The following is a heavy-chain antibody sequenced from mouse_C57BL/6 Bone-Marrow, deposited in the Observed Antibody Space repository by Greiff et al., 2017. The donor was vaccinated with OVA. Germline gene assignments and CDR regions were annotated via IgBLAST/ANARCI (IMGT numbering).Heavy chain of an antibody. J-gene: IGHJ3*01. V-gene: IGHV3-6*01. D-gene: IGHD1-1*01. Sequence: EVHLVESGPGLVKPSQSLSLTCSVTGYSITSGYYWNWIRQFPGNKLEWMGYISYDGSNNYNPSLKNRISITRDTSKNQFFLKLNSVTTEDTATYYCARWGYYGEFAYWGQGTLVTVSA. CDR3: ARWGYYGEFAY. CDR2: ISYDGSN. CDR1: GYSITSGYY.